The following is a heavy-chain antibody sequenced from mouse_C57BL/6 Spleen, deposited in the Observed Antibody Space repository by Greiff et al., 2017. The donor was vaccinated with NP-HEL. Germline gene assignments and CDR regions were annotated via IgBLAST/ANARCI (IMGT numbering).Heavy chain of an antibody. CDR2: IYPSDSET. CDR3: ARGRGCTVGGFAY. J-gene: IGHJ3*01. Sequence: QVQLQQPGAELVRPGSSVKLSCKASGYTFTSYWMDWVKQRPGQGLEWIGNIYPSDSETHYNQKFKDKATLTVDKSSSTAYMQLSSLTSEDSAVYYCARGRGCTVGGFAYWGQGTLVTVSA. CDR1: GYTFTSYW. D-gene: IGHD1-1*01. V-gene: IGHV1-61*01.